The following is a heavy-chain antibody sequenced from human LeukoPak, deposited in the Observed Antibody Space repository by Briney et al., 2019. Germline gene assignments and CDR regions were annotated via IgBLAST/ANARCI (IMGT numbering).Heavy chain of an antibody. CDR1: GFTFSSYG. CDR2: IRYDGSNK. V-gene: IGHV3-30*02. Sequence: PGGSLRLSCAGSGFTFSSYGMHWVRQAPGKGLEWVAFIRYDGSNKYYADSVKGRFTISRDNSKNTLYLQMNSLRAEDTAVYYCAKDSRAPDSSGYYLFYWGQGTLVTVSS. J-gene: IGHJ4*02. CDR3: AKDSRAPDSSGYYLFY. D-gene: IGHD3-22*01.